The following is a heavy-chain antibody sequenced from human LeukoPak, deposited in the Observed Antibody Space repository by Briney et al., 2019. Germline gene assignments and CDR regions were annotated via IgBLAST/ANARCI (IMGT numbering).Heavy chain of an antibody. CDR1: GGSISSSSYY. J-gene: IGHJ2*01. Sequence: SETLSLTCTVSGGSISSSSYYWGWIRQPPGKGLEWIGSIYYSGSTYYNPSLKSRVTISVDTSKNQFSLKLSSVTAADTAVYYCARRIRSSSWPFDYWGRGTLVTVSS. CDR3: ARRIRSSSWPFDY. CDR2: IYYSGST. D-gene: IGHD6-13*01. V-gene: IGHV4-39*01.